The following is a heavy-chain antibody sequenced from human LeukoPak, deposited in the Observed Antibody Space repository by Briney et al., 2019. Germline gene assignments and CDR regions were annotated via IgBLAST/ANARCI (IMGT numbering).Heavy chain of an antibody. CDR3: ARDYVKDKAVVTAYDY. J-gene: IGHJ4*02. D-gene: IGHD5-18*01. CDR1: GASISSYY. CDR2: IYTSGST. V-gene: IGHV4-4*07. Sequence: SETLSLTCTVSGASISSYYWSWIRQPAGKGLEWIGRIYTSGSTNYNPSLKSRVTMSVDTSKNQVSLKLSSVTAADTAVYYCARDYVKDKAVVTAYDYWGQGNLVTVSS.